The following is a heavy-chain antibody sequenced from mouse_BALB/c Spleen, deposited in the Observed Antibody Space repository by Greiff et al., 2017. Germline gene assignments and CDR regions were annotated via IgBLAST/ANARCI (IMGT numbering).Heavy chain of an antibody. CDR3: ARPYRYDEGFAY. J-gene: IGHJ3*01. Sequence: EVQRVESGPGLVKPSQSLSLTCTVSGYSFTSDYVWNWIRQLPGNKLEWMGYISYSGSTSYNPSLKSRISITRDTSKNQFFLQLNSVTTEDTATYYCARPYRYDEGFAYWGQGTLVTVSA. V-gene: IGHV3-2*02. D-gene: IGHD2-14*01. CDR1: GYSFTSDYV. CDR2: ISYSGST.